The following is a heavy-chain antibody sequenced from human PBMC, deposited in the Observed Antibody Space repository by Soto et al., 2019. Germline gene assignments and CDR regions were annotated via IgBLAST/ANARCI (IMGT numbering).Heavy chain of an antibody. J-gene: IGHJ6*02. CDR3: ASLGSGGSTSGFWSGYYRYGMDV. V-gene: IGHV4-31*03. CDR1: GGSISSGGYY. Sequence: PSETLSLTCTVSGGSISSGGYYWSWIRQHPGKGLEWIGYIYYSGSTYYNPSLKSRVTISVDTSKNQFSLKLSSVTAADTAVYYCASLGSGGSTSGFWSGYYRYGMDVWGQGTTVTVSS. D-gene: IGHD3-3*01. CDR2: IYYSGST.